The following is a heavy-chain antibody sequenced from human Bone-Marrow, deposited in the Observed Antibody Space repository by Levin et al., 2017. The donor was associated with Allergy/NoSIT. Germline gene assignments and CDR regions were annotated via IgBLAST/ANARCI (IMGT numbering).Heavy chain of an antibody. CDR1: GFTFGAYG. D-gene: IGHD3-3*01. CDR2: INYNSVSI. V-gene: IGHV3-20*04. J-gene: IGHJ6*03. CDR3: ARDREEWTGVGYMDV. Sequence: RSGGSLRLSCEASGFTFGAYGMTWVRQAPGKGLEWVAGINYNSVSIGYADSVKGRFSISRDNAKNSLYLQMNSLRVEDTALYYCARDREEWTGVGYMDVWGEGTTVIVSS.